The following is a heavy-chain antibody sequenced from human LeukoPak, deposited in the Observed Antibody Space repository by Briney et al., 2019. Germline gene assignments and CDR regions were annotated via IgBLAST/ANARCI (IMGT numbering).Heavy chain of an antibody. Sequence: GGSLRLSCAASGFTFSSYWMSWVRQAPGKGLVWVSRINSDGSSTSYADSVKGRFTISRDNAKNTLYLQMNSLRAEDTAVYYCARDLYYDILTGHYYYYYMDVWGKGTTVTVSS. J-gene: IGHJ6*03. CDR3: ARDLYYDILTGHYYYYYMDV. V-gene: IGHV3-74*01. CDR2: INSDGSST. D-gene: IGHD3-9*01. CDR1: GFTFSSYW.